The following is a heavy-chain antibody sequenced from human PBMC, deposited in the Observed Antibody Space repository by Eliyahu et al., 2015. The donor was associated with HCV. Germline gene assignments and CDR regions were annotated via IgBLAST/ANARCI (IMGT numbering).Heavy chain of an antibody. D-gene: IGHD2/OR15-2a*01. CDR2: IYYRGST. Sequence: QLQLQESGPGLVKASEXLSLTCTVSGGSISNSTYYWGWXRQPPGKGLEWIGSIYYRGSTYHNPSLKSRVTMSVDTSKNEFSLNLRSVAAADTAVYYCXSLLRGAFDYWGQGTLVTVSS. CDR3: XSLLRGAFDY. CDR1: GGSISNSTYY. J-gene: IGHJ4*02. V-gene: IGHV4-39*01.